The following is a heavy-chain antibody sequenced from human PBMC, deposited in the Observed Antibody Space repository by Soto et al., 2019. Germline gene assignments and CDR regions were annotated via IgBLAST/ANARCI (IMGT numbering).Heavy chain of an antibody. J-gene: IGHJ5*02. D-gene: IGHD3-3*01. CDR1: GFSFSTFA. V-gene: IGHV3-30-3*01. CDR2: ISHDGRNE. CDR3: ARDGLPDDFRSGGYWFDP. Sequence: QAYLVESGGGVVQPGRSLRLSCAASGFSFSTFALHWVRQAPGEGLEWVALISHDGRNEKYAESVKGRFTISRDNSKNPVYMQMDSLRLEDTGVYYCARDGLPDDFRSGGYWFDPWGQGTQVNVSS.